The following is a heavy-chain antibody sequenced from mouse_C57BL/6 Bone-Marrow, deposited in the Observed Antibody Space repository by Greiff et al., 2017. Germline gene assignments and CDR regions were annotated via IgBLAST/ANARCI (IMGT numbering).Heavy chain of an antibody. V-gene: IGHV1-18*01. CDR1: GYTFTDYN. CDR3: ARSYYGNYVYWYFDV. J-gene: IGHJ1*03. Sequence: EVKLVESGPELVKPGASVKIPCKASGYTFTDYNMDWVKQSHGKSLEWIGDINPNNGGTIYNQKFKGKATLTVDKSSSTAYMELRSLTSEDTAVYYCARSYYGNYVYWYFDVWGTGTTVTVSS. CDR2: INPNNGGT. D-gene: IGHD2-10*01.